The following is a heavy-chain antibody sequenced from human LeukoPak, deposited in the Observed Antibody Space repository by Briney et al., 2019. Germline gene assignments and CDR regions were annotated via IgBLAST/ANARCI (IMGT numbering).Heavy chain of an antibody. D-gene: IGHD5-18*01. V-gene: IGHV1-8*03. CDR1: VYTFTSYD. Sequence: ASVKLSCKASVYTFTSYDINWVRQATGQGREGMGWMNPNSGNTGYTQKFQGRVTITRNTSISTAYMELSSLRSEDTAVYYCARYRTAMGHDAFDIWGQGTMVTVSS. J-gene: IGHJ3*02. CDR2: MNPNSGNT. CDR3: ARYRTAMGHDAFDI.